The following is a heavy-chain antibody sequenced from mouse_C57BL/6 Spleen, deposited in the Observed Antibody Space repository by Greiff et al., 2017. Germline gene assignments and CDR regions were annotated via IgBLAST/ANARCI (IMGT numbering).Heavy chain of an antibody. CDR1: GYAFSSSW. Sequence: QVQLKQSGPELVKPGASVKISCKASGYAFSSSWMNWVKQRPGKGLEWIGRIYPGDGDTNYNGKFKGKATLTADKSSSTAYMQLSSLTSEDSAVYFCARTFYSNYVDYAMDYWGQGTSVTVSS. CDR2: IYPGDGDT. V-gene: IGHV1-82*01. D-gene: IGHD2-5*01. CDR3: ARTFYSNYVDYAMDY. J-gene: IGHJ4*01.